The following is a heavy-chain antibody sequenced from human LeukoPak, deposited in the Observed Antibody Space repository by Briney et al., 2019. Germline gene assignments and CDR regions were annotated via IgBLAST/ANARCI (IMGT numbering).Heavy chain of an antibody. Sequence: PETLSLTCTVSGGSISTYYWSWIRQPPGKGLEWIGYIYHPGITKYNPSLKSRVTISVDTSKNQFSLNLNSVTAADTAVYYCARDEEHTYGSVFGYWGQGTL. V-gene: IGHV4-59*01. CDR2: IYHPGIT. CDR1: GGSISTYY. D-gene: IGHD5-18*01. CDR3: ARDEEHTYGSVFGY. J-gene: IGHJ4*02.